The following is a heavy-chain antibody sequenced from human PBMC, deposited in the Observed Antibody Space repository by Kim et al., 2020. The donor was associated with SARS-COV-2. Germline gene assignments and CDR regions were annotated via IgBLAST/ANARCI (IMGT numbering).Heavy chain of an antibody. V-gene: IGHV3-23*01. CDR1: GFTFSSYA. D-gene: IGHD3-16*02. J-gene: IGHJ3*02. CDR2: ISGSGGST. CDR3: AKDVLYDYVWGSYRFDAFDI. Sequence: GGSLRLSCAASGFTFSSYAMSWVRQAPGKGLEWVSAISGSGGSTYYADSVKGRFTISRDNSKNTLYLQMNSLRAEDTAVYYCAKDVLYDYVWGSYRFDAFDIWGQGTMVTVSS.